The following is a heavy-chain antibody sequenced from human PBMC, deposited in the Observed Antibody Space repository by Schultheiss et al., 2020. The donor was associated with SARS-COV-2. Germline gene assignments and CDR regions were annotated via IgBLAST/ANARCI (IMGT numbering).Heavy chain of an antibody. CDR2: ISGSGGST. D-gene: IGHD2-2*02. CDR3: ARDQWCGSTSCYTDY. Sequence: GGSLRLSCAASGFTFSSSAMSWVRQAPGKGLEWVSTISGSGGSTYHAHSVKGRFTISRDNSKNTLYLQMNSLRAEDTAVYYCARDQWCGSTSCYTDYWGQETLVTVSS. CDR1: GFTFSSSA. J-gene: IGHJ4*02. V-gene: IGHV3-23*01.